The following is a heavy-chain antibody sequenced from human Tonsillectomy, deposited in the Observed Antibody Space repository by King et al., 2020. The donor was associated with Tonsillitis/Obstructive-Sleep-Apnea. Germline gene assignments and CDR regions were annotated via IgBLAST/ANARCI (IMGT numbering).Heavy chain of an antibody. CDR3: ARGGVQQLAPFDY. Sequence: QVQLQESGPGLVKPSGTLSLTCVVSGGSISSSNWWSWVRQPPGKGLEWIGGIYHSWITTYNTSLKSRVTISVDKSKNPFSLKLIAVAAAETAVYSCARGGVQQLAPFDYWGQGTLVTVSS. D-gene: IGHD6-13*01. V-gene: IGHV4-4*02. J-gene: IGHJ4*02. CDR1: GGSISSSNW. CDR2: IYHSWIT.